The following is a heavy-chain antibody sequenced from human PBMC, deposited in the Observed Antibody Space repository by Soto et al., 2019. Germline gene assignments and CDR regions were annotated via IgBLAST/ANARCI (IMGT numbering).Heavy chain of an antibody. CDR2: LSGGEDST. D-gene: IGHD3-10*01. J-gene: IGHJ4*02. Sequence: EVQLLESGGGWVQPGGSLRLSCAASGFTFSHCAMSWVRQAPGKGLEWVSTLSGGEDSTYYADSVKDRFTISRDNSKNTLYLQLNSLRAEDTAVYYCARKYHYGSGTYLYYFDYWGQGTLVTVSS. CDR3: ARKYHYGSGTYLYYFDY. V-gene: IGHV3-23*01. CDR1: GFTFSHCA.